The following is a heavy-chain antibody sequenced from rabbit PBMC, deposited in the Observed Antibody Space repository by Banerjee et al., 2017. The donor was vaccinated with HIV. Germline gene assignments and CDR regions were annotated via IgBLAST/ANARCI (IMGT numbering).Heavy chain of an antibody. CDR2: TAGGRSSFT. CDR3: ARDLAGVIGWNFGW. Sequence: QSLEESGGGLVQPEGSLTLTCKASGFSFSYNDYMCWVRQAPGKGLEWIACTAGGRSSFTYYASWAKGRFTFSKTSSTTVTLHMTSLTAADTATYFCARDLAGVIGWNFGWWGPGTLVTVS. D-gene: IGHD4-1*01. V-gene: IGHV1S40*01. CDR1: GFSFSYNDY. J-gene: IGHJ4*01.